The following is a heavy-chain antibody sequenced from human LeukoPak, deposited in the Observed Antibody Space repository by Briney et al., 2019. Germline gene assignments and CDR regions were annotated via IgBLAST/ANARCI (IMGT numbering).Heavy chain of an antibody. D-gene: IGHD3-3*01. CDR2: IYYSGST. CDR1: GGSISSYY. J-gene: IGHJ4*02. CDR3: ARGRKVLRFLEWLFYDY. Sequence: SETLSLTCTVSGGSISSYYWSWIRQPPGKGLEWIGYIYYSGSTNYNPSLKSRVTISVDTSKNQFSLKLSSVTAADTAVYYCARGRKVLRFLEWLFYDYWGQGTLVTVSS. V-gene: IGHV4-59*12.